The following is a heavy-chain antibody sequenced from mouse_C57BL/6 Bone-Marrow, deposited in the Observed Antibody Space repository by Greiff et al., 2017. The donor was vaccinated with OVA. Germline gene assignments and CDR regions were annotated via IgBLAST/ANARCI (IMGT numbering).Heavy chain of an antibody. J-gene: IGHJ3*01. CDR1: GYTFTSYW. D-gene: IGHD2-4*01. CDR2: IDPSDSYT. Sequence: QVQLQQPGAELVMPGASVKLSCKASGYTFTSYWMHWVKQRPGQGLEWIGEIDPSDSYTNYNQKFKGKSTLTVDKSSSTAYMQLSSLTSEDSAVYYCARRDYDYDGWFAYWGQGTLVTVSA. CDR3: ARRDYDYDGWFAY. V-gene: IGHV1-69*01.